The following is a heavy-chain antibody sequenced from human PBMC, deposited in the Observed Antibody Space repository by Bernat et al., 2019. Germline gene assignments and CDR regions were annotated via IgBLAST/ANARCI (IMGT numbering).Heavy chain of an antibody. CDR2: ISSSSSYI. Sequence: EVQLVESGGGLVKPGGSLRLSCAASGFTFSSYSMNWVRPAPGKGLEWVSYISSSSSYIYYADSVKGRFTISRDNAKNSLYLQMNSLRAEDTAVYYCARDYGDYYFDYWGQGTLVTVSS. D-gene: IGHD4-17*01. CDR1: GFTFSSYS. J-gene: IGHJ4*02. CDR3: ARDYGDYYFDY. V-gene: IGHV3-21*05.